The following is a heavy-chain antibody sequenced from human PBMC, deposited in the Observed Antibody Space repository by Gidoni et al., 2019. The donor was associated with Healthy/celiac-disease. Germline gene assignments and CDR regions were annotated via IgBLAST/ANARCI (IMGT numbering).Heavy chain of an antibody. Sequence: QPQLVESGGGVVQPGRSLRLSCAASGFSFSSYTMHWVRQAPGKGLEWVALIWYKGSNRKYVESVEGRFTISRDNSQKTLYLQMDSLRPEDTAVYFCAREGGGHAFDYWGQGTLVSVSS. V-gene: IGHV3-33*01. CDR2: IWYKGSNR. D-gene: IGHD3-16*01. CDR1: GFSFSSYT. CDR3: AREGGGHAFDY. J-gene: IGHJ4*02.